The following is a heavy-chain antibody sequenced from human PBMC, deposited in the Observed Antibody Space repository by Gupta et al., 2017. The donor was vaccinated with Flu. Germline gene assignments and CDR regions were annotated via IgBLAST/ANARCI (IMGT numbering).Heavy chain of an antibody. CDR1: GATFSPYT. V-gene: IGHV1-69*06. J-gene: IGHJ4*02. CDR2: ITRIFDTV. CDR3: AREHQGLGGIRYFDY. Sequence: QVQLVQSGAEVKKPGSSVKVSCQTSGATFSPYTMSWVRQAPGQGLEWMGGITRIFDTVKYAQKFQDRVTITADKSTSTAYMEMSGLRSEDTAMYYCAREHQGLGGIRYFDYWGQGTLVTVSS. D-gene: IGHD3-16*01.